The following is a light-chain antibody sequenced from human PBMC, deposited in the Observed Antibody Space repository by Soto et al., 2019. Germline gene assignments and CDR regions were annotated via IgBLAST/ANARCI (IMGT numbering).Light chain of an antibody. Sequence: EIVLTQSPGTLSLSPGERATLSCRASQSVSSSYLAWYQQKPGQAPRLLIDGASSRATGIPDRFSGSGSGTDFTLTISGLEPEAFVVYYCQQYGSSPWTFGRGTKVEIK. V-gene: IGKV3-20*01. CDR1: QSVSSSY. CDR2: GAS. CDR3: QQYGSSPWT. J-gene: IGKJ1*01.